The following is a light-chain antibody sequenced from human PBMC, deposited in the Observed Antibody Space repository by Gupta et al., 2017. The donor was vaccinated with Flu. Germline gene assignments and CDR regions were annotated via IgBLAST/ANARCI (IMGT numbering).Light chain of an antibody. Sequence: WYQHLPGTAPLLLIYNDNQRPSGVPDRFSGSKSGTSASLAIWGLQSEDEADYYCAAWDDSLTALSADGSLTGLWVFGGGTKLSVL. J-gene: IGLJ3*02. CDR3: AAWDDSLTALSADGSLTGLWV. V-gene: IGLV1-44*01. CDR2: NDN.